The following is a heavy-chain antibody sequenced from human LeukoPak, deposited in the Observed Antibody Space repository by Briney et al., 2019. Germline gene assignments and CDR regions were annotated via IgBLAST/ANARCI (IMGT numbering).Heavy chain of an antibody. V-gene: IGHV4-34*01. CDR2: INHSGST. Sequence: SETLPLTCAVSGGSISSGGYSWSWIRQPPGKGLEWIGEINHSGSTNYNPSLKSRVTISVDTSKNQFSLKLSSVTAADTAVYYCARGGNWGSYCFDPWGQGTLVTVSS. CDR1: GGSISSGGYS. J-gene: IGHJ5*02. CDR3: ARGGNWGSYCFDP. D-gene: IGHD7-27*01.